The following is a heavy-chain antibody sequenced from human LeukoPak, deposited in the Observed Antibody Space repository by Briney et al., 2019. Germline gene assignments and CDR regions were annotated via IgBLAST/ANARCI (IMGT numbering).Heavy chain of an antibody. J-gene: IGHJ5*02. V-gene: IGHV4-30-4*01. Sequence: SQTLSLTCTVSGGSISSGDYYWSWIRQPPGKGLEWIGYIYYSGSTYYNPSLKSRVTISVDTSKNQFSLKLSSVTTADTAVYYCARDQRGCSGGSCYSAWFDPWGQGTLVTVSS. CDR3: ARDQRGCSGGSCYSAWFDP. CDR1: GGSISSGDYY. CDR2: IYYSGST. D-gene: IGHD2-15*01.